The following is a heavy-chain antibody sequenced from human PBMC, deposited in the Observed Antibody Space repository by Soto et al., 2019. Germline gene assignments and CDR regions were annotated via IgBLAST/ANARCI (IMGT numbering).Heavy chain of an antibody. V-gene: IGHV5-51*01. Sequence: SLKISCKGSGYSFTSYWIGWVRQMPGKGLEWMGIIYPGDSDTRYSPYFQGQVTISADKSISTAYLQWSSLKASDTAMYYCARLTGSLDYGMDVWGQGTTVTVSS. J-gene: IGHJ6*02. CDR3: ARLTGSLDYGMDV. D-gene: IGHD1-20*01. CDR2: IYPGDSDT. CDR1: GYSFTSYW.